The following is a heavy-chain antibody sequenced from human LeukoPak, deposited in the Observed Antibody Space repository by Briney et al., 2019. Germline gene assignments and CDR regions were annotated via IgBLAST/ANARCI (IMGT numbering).Heavy chain of an antibody. Sequence: PGGSVRLSCAASGFTFSSYALSWVRQAPGKGLEWVAVISYDGSIKYYADSVKGRFTISRDNSKNTLYLQMDTLRAEDSAVYYCAKVYFDILTGYYQGPNFDYWGQGTLVTVSS. D-gene: IGHD3-9*01. CDR3: AKVYFDILTGYYQGPNFDY. CDR1: GFTFSSYA. V-gene: IGHV3-30*18. CDR2: ISYDGSIK. J-gene: IGHJ4*02.